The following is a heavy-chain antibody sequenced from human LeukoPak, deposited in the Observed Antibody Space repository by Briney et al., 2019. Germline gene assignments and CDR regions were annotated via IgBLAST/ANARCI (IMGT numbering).Heavy chain of an antibody. CDR2: IIPILGIA. J-gene: IGHJ4*02. Sequence: ASVKVSCKASGGTFSSYTITWVRQAPGQGLEWMGRIIPILGIANYAQKFQGRVTITADKSTSTAYMGLSSLRSEDTAVYYCARDVATLYYFDYWGQGTLVTVSS. V-gene: IGHV1-69*04. CDR1: GGTFSSYT. CDR3: ARDVATLYYFDY. D-gene: IGHD6-6*01.